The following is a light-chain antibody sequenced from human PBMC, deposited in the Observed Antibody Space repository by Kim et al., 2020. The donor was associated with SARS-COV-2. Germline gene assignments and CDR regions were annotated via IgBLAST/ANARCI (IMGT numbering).Light chain of an antibody. CDR3: QEYTSAPRT. Sequence: DIQMTQSPSSLSASVGDRVTITCRASQDISRYLNWYQQKPGKAPKLLIYTASNLQSGVPSRFTGSGSETDFTLTITSLQPEDFATYYCQEYTSAPRTFGQGTKVDIK. CDR1: QDISRY. CDR2: TAS. V-gene: IGKV1-39*01. J-gene: IGKJ1*01.